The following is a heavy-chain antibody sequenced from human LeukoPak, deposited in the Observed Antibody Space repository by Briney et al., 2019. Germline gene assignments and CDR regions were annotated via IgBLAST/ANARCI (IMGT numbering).Heavy chain of an antibody. CDR1: GFTFTSYW. CDR3: ARRGTSTMTPGY. J-gene: IGHJ4*02. V-gene: IGHV3-74*01. Sequence: GGSLRLSCAASGFTFTSYWMHWVRHAPGKGLVWVSCINGDGSRAVYADSVKGRFTISRDNAHNTLYLQMNSLRGEDTAVYYCARRGTSTMTPGYWGQGTLVTVSS. D-gene: IGHD1-1*01. CDR2: INGDGSRA.